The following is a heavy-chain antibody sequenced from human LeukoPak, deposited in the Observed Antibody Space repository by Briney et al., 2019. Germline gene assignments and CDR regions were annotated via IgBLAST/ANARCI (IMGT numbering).Heavy chain of an antibody. D-gene: IGHD3-9*01. Sequence: SVKVSCKASGGTFSSYAISWVRQAPGQGLEWMGGIIPIFGTANYAQKFQGRVTITTDESTSTAYMELSSLRSEDTAVYYCARDHDILTGYLVYWGRGTLVTVSS. CDR3: ARDHDILTGYLVY. J-gene: IGHJ4*02. V-gene: IGHV1-69*05. CDR1: GGTFSSYA. CDR2: IIPIFGTA.